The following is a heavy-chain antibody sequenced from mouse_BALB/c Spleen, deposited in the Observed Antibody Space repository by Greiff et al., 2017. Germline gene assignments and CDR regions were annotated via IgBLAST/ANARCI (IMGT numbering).Heavy chain of an antibody. V-gene: IGHV5-12-2*01. J-gene: IGHJ2*01. CDR3: ARSKDYFDY. CDR1: GFTFSSYT. Sequence: EVHLVESGGGLVQPGGSLKLSCAASGFTFSSYTMSWVRQTPEKRLEWVAYISNGGGSTYYPDTVKGRFTISRDNAKNTLYLQMSSLKSEDTAMYYCARSKDYFDYWGQGTTLTVSS. CDR2: ISNGGGST.